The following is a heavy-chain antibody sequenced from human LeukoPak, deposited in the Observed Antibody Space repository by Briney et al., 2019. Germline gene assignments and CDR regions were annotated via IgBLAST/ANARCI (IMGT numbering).Heavy chain of an antibody. V-gene: IGHV3-23*01. J-gene: IGHJ3*02. Sequence: PGGSLRLSCAASGFTFSSYAMSWVRQAPGKGLEYNSAISSSGDDTLYADSVKGRFTISRDNFKNTLYLQMNSLRAEDTAVYYCARGVRCSSTSCYGAFDIWGQGTMVTVSS. CDR1: GFTFSSYA. CDR3: ARGVRCSSTSCYGAFDI. CDR2: ISSSGDDT. D-gene: IGHD2-2*01.